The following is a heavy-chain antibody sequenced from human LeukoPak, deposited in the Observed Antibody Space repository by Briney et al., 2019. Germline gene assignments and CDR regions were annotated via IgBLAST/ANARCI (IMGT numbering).Heavy chain of an antibody. CDR3: ARRDPSTVTAFDY. Sequence: GESLKISCRFSGFDFTRDWIGWVRLMPGKGLEWMGIIFPDDSDTRYSPSFQGQVTLSADKSISTAYLQWSSLKASDTAIYYCARRDPSTVTAFDYWGQGTLVTVSS. V-gene: IGHV5-51*01. CDR2: IFPDDSDT. CDR1: GFDFTRDW. J-gene: IGHJ4*02. D-gene: IGHD4-17*01.